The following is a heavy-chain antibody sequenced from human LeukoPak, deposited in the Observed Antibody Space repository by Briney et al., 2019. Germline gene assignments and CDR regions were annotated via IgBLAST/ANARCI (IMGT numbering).Heavy chain of an antibody. D-gene: IGHD1-20*01. CDR3: ARDVYNWNDGGAFDI. J-gene: IGHJ3*02. Sequence: ASVKVSCKASGYTFTSYAISWVRQAPGQGLEWMGRIIPILGIANYAQKFQGRVTITADKSTSTAYMELSSLRSEDTAVYYCARDVYNWNDGGAFDIWGQGTMVTVSS. CDR2: IIPILGIA. V-gene: IGHV1-69*04. CDR1: GYTFTSYA.